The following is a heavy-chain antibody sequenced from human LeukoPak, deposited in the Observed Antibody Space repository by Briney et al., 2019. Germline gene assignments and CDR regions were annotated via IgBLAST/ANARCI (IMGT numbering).Heavy chain of an antibody. Sequence: ASVRVSCKDSGGTFSSYAISWVRQAPGQGLEWMGGIIPIFGTANYAQKFQGRVTITTDESTSTAYMELSSLRSEDTAVYYCASDLIGSSSDYWGQGTLVTVSS. V-gene: IGHV1-69*05. CDR3: ASDLIGSSSDY. CDR2: IIPIFGTA. J-gene: IGHJ4*02. D-gene: IGHD2-21*01. CDR1: GGTFSSYA.